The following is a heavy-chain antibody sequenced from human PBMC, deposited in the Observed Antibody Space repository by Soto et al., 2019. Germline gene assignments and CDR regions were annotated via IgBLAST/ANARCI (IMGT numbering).Heavy chain of an antibody. D-gene: IGHD6-13*01. CDR2: VYNSGST. CDR3: ARYRREAVAGYTLDN. V-gene: IGHV4-59*01. CDR1: GGSISGNY. J-gene: IGHJ4*02. Sequence: ETLSLTCTVSGGSISGNYWTWIRQPPGKGLEWIGYVYNSGSTNYNPSLKSRVTISEDTSKRQFSLKVNSMTAADTAVYYCARYRREAVAGYTLDNWGQGILVTVSS.